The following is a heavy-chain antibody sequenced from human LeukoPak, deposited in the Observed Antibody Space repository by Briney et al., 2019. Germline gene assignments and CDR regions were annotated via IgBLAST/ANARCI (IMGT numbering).Heavy chain of an antibody. V-gene: IGHV4-39*01. CDR1: GGSISSSSYY. J-gene: IGHJ6*02. D-gene: IGHD2-15*01. Sequence: SETLSLTCTVSGGSISSSSYYWGWIRQPPGKGLEWIGSIYYSGSTYYNPSLKSRVTISVDTSKNQFSLKLSSVTAADTAVYYCARHRPNCSGGSCYYYYYYGMDVWGQGTTVTVSS. CDR2: IYYSGST. CDR3: ARHRPNCSGGSCYYYYYYGMDV.